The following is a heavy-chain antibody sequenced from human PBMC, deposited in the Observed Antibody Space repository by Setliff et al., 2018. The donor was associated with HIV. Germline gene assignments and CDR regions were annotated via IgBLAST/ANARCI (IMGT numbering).Heavy chain of an antibody. V-gene: IGHV3-30*02. CDR3: AKERRGWYPDS. CDR1: GFTFSHFA. D-gene: IGHD6-19*01. CDR2: IGYDGRDK. J-gene: IGHJ4*02. Sequence: QPGGSLRLSCAASGFTFSHFAMHWVRQAPGKGLEWVALIGYDGRDKYYTDSLKGRFTISRDNSNNTLYLQMNSLTTEDTAVYFCAKERRGWYPDSWGQGTLVTVSS.